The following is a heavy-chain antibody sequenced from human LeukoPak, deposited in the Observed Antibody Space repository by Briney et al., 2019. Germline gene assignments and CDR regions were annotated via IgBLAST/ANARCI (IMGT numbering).Heavy chain of an antibody. J-gene: IGHJ4*02. CDR1: GFTFSGYG. V-gene: IGHV3-30*18. Sequence: GRSLRLSCAASGFTFSGYGMHWVRQAPGKGLEWVAVISYDGSNKYYADSVKGRFTISRDNSKNTLYLQMNSLRAEDTAVYYCAKDPGSLWGQGTLVTVSS. CDR3: AKDPGSL. CDR2: ISYDGSNK. D-gene: IGHD3-10*01.